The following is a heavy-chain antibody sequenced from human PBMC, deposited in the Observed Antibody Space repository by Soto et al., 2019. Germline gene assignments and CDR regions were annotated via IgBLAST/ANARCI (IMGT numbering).Heavy chain of an antibody. V-gene: IGHV4-59*05. CDR3: AIGWVWRGSFNWCDP. J-gene: IGHJ5*02. Sequence: PSDTLSLTCTVSGDSISKYYWSWMRQPPGKGLEWIGYIYYSESPSYSESTSYNPSLKSRVTISVDTANNQFSLRLTSVTAADTAVYYCAIGWVWRGSFNWCDPWGQGTLVT. D-gene: IGHD3-3*01. CDR1: GDSISKYY. CDR2: IYYSESPSY.